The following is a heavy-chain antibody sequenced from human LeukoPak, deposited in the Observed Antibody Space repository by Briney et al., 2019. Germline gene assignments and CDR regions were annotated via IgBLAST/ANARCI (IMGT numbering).Heavy chain of an antibody. Sequence: ASVKVSCKASGYTFTGYYMHWVRQAPGQGLEWMGWINPNSGGTHYAQKFQGRDTMTRDTSISTAYMELSRLRSDDTAVYYCARDGGYYYDSSGNFDYWGQGTLVTVSS. D-gene: IGHD3-22*01. J-gene: IGHJ4*02. V-gene: IGHV1-2*02. CDR3: ARDGGYYYDSSGNFDY. CDR1: GYTFTGYY. CDR2: INPNSGGT.